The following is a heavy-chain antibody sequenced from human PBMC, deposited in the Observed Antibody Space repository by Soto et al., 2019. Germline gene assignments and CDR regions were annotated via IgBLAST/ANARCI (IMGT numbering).Heavy chain of an antibody. CDR3: ATRGTAVAGTWDYSYYGKDV. V-gene: IGHV4-31*03. J-gene: IGHJ6*02. CDR2: ISSSGRS. CDR1: GGSVNNNAYS. Sequence: PSETLSLTCTVSGGSVNNNAYSWTWIRQHPGKGPDCIGHISSSGRSSYSPSLKSRAAISLDASKNHFSLQLTSLTATATPLDDCATRGTAVAGTWDYSYYGKDVWGQGTTVTVSS. D-gene: IGHD6-19*01.